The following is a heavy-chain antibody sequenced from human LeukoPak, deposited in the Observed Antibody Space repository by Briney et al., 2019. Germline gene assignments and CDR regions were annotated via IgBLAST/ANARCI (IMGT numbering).Heavy chain of an antibody. V-gene: IGHV4-61*02. CDR2: IYTSGST. Sequence: SETLSLTCTVSGGSISSGSYYWSWIRQPAGKGLEWIGRIYTSGSTNYNPSLKSRVTTSVDTSKNQFSLKLSSVTAADTAVYYCASRDGYNDPFDYWGQGTLVTVSS. CDR3: ASRDGYNDPFDY. J-gene: IGHJ4*02. D-gene: IGHD5-24*01. CDR1: GGSISSGSYY.